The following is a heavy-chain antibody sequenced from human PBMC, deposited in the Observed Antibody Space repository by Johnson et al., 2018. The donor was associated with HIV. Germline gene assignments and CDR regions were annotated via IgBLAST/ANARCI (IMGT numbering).Heavy chain of an antibody. CDR3: AKDLLIRSSGWYIEGFDAFDI. V-gene: IGHV3-30-3*01. J-gene: IGHJ3*02. Sequence: VQLLESGGGVVQPGRSLRLSCAASGFTFSSFAMHWVRQAPDKGLEWVAVISYDGSNRYYRDSVKGRFTISRDSSKNTLYLQINSLRAEDTAVYYCAKDLLIRSSGWYIEGFDAFDIWGQGTMVTVSS. D-gene: IGHD6-19*01. CDR2: ISYDGSNR. CDR1: GFTFSSFA.